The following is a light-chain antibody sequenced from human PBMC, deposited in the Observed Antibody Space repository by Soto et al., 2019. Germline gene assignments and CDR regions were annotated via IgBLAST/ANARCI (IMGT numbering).Light chain of an antibody. CDR1: QDIRKY. CDR2: DAS. J-gene: IGKJ5*01. Sequence: QMTKSQSSLSASVVDIFNINCKATQDIRKYLNWYQQKPGKAPKLLIYDASSLETGVPSRFSGSGSGTDFTLTISSLQPEDFATYYCQQYDNLPLIFGQGARLEIK. V-gene: IGKV1-33*01. CDR3: QQYDNLPLI.